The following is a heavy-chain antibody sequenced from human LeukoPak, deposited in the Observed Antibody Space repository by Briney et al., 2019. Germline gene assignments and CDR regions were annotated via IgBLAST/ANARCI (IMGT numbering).Heavy chain of an antibody. J-gene: IGHJ4*02. CDR3: ARGLYEFCSGGSCYSYYFDY. CDR2: TSSSDAGT. Sequence: AGGSLRLSCAASGFTLSSYAMSWVRQAPGKGLEWVSATSSSDAGTYYAESVRGRFTISRDNSKNTLYLQMNSLRAEDTAVYYCARGLYEFCSGGSCYSYYFDYWGQGTLVTVSS. CDR1: GFTLSSYA. D-gene: IGHD2-15*01. V-gene: IGHV3-23*01.